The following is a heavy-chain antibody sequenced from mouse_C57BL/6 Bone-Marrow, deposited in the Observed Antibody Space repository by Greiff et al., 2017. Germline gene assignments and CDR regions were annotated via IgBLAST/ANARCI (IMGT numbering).Heavy chain of an antibody. V-gene: IGHV14-4*01. Sequence: VQLQQSGAELVRPGASVKLSCTASGFNIKDDYMHWVKQRPEQGLEWIGWIDPENGDTEYASKFQGTATITADTSSNTAYLQLSSLTSEDTAVYYCTTGPYFDYWGQGTTLTVSS. D-gene: IGHD3-1*01. CDR1: GFNIKDDY. J-gene: IGHJ2*01. CDR2: IDPENGDT. CDR3: TTGPYFDY.